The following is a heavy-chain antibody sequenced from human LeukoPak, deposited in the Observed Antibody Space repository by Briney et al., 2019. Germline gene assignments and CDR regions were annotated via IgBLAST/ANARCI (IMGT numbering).Heavy chain of an antibody. V-gene: IGHV1-18*01. CDR3: ARGGSGEDWFDP. Sequence: ASVKVSCKTSDYTFTSYGVSWVRQAPGQGLEWMGWISTYNDNTNYAQKVQGRVSMTTDTSTSTAYMELRSLRSDDTAVYYCARGGSGEDWFDPWGQGTLVTVSS. CDR2: ISTYNDNT. CDR1: DYTFTSYG. D-gene: IGHD3-10*01. J-gene: IGHJ5*02.